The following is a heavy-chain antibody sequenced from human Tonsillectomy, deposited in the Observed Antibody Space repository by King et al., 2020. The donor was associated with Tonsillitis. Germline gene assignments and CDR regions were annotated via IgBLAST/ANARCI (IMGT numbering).Heavy chain of an antibody. J-gene: IGHJ6*02. CDR1: GFTFSRYG. V-gene: IGHV3-30*02. D-gene: IGHD6-13*01. Sequence: VQLVESGGGVVQPGGSLRLSCAASGFTFSRYGMFWVRQAPGKGLEWVALIRYDESNKYYGDSVKGRFTISRENSRNTLFLQMNSLRVENTAMYYCAKGMIAAAGVYYYYGLDVWGQGTTVTVSS. CDR2: IRYDESNK. CDR3: AKGMIAAAGVYYYYGLDV.